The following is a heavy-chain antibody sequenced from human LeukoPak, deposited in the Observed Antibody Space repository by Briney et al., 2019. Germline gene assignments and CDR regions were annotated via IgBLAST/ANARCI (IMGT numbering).Heavy chain of an antibody. Sequence: SETLSLTCTVSGGSISSYYWSWIRQPAGKGLEWIGRIYTSGSTNYNPSLKSRVTMSVDTSKNQFSLKLSSVTAADTAVYYCARGVGIDYYGSGSYIGYYFDYWGQGTLVTVSS. D-gene: IGHD3-10*01. CDR2: IYTSGST. CDR3: ARGVGIDYYGSGSYIGYYFDY. CDR1: GGSISSYY. J-gene: IGHJ4*02. V-gene: IGHV4-4*07.